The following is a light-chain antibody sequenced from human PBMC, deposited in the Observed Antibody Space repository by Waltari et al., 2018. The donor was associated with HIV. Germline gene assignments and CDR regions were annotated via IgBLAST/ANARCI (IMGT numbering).Light chain of an antibody. V-gene: IGLV3-1*01. Sequence: SYELTQPPSVSVSPGQTASITCSGYKLGNKYTCWYQQKPGQSPVLVIYQDNKRPSGIPERFSGSNSGNTATLTISGTQAMDEADYYCQAWDSNTGVFGGGTKLTVL. CDR1: KLGNKY. CDR2: QDN. J-gene: IGLJ2*01. CDR3: QAWDSNTGV.